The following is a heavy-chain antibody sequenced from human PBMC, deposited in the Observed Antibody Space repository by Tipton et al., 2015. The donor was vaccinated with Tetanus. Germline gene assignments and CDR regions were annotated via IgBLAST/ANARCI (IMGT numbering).Heavy chain of an antibody. CDR3: ARANYNFPKKGPFDS. CDR1: GGSITKDY. D-gene: IGHD3-3*01. CDR2: ISHSGSP. J-gene: IGHJ4*02. Sequence: LRLSCNVSGGSITKDYWSWIRQSPGKTLEWIGYISHSGSPNYNPSLKSRATVSVDTSKNQFSLKLTSVTAADTALYYCARANYNFPKKGPFDSWGQGTLVIVSS. V-gene: IGHV4-59*01.